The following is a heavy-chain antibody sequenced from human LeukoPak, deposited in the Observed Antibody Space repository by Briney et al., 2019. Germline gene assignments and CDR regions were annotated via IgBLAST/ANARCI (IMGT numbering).Heavy chain of an antibody. V-gene: IGHV4-39*07. D-gene: IGHD6-6*01. Sequence: SETLSLTCTVSGGSISSGTYYWGWIRQPPGKGLEWIGSISYSGSSYYNPSLKSRVTISVDTSKNQFSLRLSSVTAADTAMYYCARERIAMEYFYYGMDIWGQGTTVTVSS. CDR3: ARERIAMEYFYYGMDI. CDR1: GGSISSGTYY. J-gene: IGHJ6*02. CDR2: ISYSGSS.